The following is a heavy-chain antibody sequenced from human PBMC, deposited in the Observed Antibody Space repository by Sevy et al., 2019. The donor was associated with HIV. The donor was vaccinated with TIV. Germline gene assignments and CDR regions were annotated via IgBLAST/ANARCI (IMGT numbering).Heavy chain of an antibody. CDR3: AREEQRPYYYGSGNMGH. CDR1: GYTFTNYE. Sequence: ASVKVSCKASGYTFTNYEINWVRQATGQGLEWMGRMNPNSGETGYAPQFHGRVTMTRNTSLKTAYMELSSLTSDDTAVYYFAREEQRPYYYGSGNMGHWGQGTLVTVSS. J-gene: IGHJ4*02. D-gene: IGHD3-10*01. CDR2: MNPNSGET. V-gene: IGHV1-8*01.